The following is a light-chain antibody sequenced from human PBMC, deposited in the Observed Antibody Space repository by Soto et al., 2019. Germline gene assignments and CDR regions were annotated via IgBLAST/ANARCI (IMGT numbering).Light chain of an antibody. Sequence: QAVVTPEPSLKVSPGGTVTLTCASNTGAVTSYYYPNWFQQIPGQAPRPLIYSTTKTYSWTPARISGSLLGAKAALARSGAQPEDDAEYYCLLYSGGAGVFGGGTKLTVL. CDR2: STT. CDR3: LLYSGGAGV. CDR1: TGAVTSYYY. V-gene: IGLV7-43*01. J-gene: IGLJ3*02.